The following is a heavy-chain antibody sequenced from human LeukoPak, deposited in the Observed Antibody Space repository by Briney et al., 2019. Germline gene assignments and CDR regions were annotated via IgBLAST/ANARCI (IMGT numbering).Heavy chain of an antibody. Sequence: ASVKVSCKASGGTLSSYAISWVRQAPGQGLEWMGGIIPIFGTANYAQKFQGRVTMTEDTSTDTAYMELSSLRSEDTAVYYCATDRGDSSGYYLNDAFDIWGQGTMVTVSS. CDR2: IIPIFGTA. J-gene: IGHJ3*02. V-gene: IGHV1-69*06. CDR3: ATDRGDSSGYYLNDAFDI. CDR1: GGTLSSYA. D-gene: IGHD3-22*01.